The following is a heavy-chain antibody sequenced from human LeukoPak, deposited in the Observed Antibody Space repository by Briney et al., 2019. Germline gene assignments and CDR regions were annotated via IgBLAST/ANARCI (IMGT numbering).Heavy chain of an antibody. D-gene: IGHD3-22*01. Sequence: SETLSLTCTVSGGSVSSGSYYWSWIRQPPGKGLEWIGYIYYSGSTNYNPSLKSRVTISVDTSKNQFSLKLSSVTAADTAVYYCARKGRRYYYDSSGYYRPGGPFDYWGQGTLVTVSS. J-gene: IGHJ4*02. V-gene: IGHV4-61*01. CDR2: IYYSGST. CDR1: GGSVSSGSYY. CDR3: ARKGRRYYYDSSGYYRPGGPFDY.